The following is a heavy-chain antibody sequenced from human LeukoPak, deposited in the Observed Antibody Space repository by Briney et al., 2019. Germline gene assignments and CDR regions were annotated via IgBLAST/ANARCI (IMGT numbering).Heavy chain of an antibody. Sequence: SETLSLTCTVSGGSISSYYWSWIRQPAGKGLEWIGRIYTSGSTNYNPSLKSRVTMSVDTSKNQFSLKLSSVTAADTAVYYCARDQPDIAAPSGGFDYWGQGTLVTVSS. CDR1: GGSISSYY. D-gene: IGHD6-6*01. V-gene: IGHV4-4*07. CDR2: IYTSGST. J-gene: IGHJ4*02. CDR3: ARDQPDIAAPSGGFDY.